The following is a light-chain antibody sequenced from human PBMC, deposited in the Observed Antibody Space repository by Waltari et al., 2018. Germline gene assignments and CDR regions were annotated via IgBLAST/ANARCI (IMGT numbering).Light chain of an antibody. CDR1: NIGRKR. V-gene: IGLV3-21*04. CDR3: QVWDNSDDHRAI. J-gene: IGLJ2*01. CDR2: YDS. Sequence: SYVLTQPPSVSVAPGKTARITCGGNNIGRKRVHWYQQKPGQAPVLVIYYDSDRPSGIPERFSGSNSGNTATLTISRVEAGDEADYYCQVWDNSDDHRAIFGGGTKLTVL.